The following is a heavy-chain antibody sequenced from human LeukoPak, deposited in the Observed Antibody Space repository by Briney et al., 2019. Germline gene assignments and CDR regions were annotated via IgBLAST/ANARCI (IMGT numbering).Heavy chain of an antibody. CDR1: GGSISSGGYY. J-gene: IGHJ3*02. CDR3: ARSGAFDI. D-gene: IGHD3-10*01. Sequence: PSQTLSLTCTVSGGSISSGGYYWSWIRQPAGKGLEWIGRIYTSGSTNYNPSLKSRVTMSVDTSKNQFSLKLTSVTAADTAVYYCARSGAFDIWGQGTMVTVSS. V-gene: IGHV4-61*02. CDR2: IYTSGST.